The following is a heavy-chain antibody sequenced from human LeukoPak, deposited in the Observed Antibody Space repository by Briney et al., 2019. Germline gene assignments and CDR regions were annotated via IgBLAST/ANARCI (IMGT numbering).Heavy chain of an antibody. D-gene: IGHD3-22*01. CDR1: GGSISSYY. J-gene: IGHJ4*02. CDR3: ARPHYYDSSGPFDY. Sequence: SETLSLTCTVSGGSISSYYWSWIRQPPGKGLEWIGSIYYSGSTYYNPSLKSRVIIFIDMSKNQFSLKLSSVTAADTAVYYCARPHYYDSSGPFDYWGQGTLVTVSS. V-gene: IGHV4-59*05. CDR2: IYYSGST.